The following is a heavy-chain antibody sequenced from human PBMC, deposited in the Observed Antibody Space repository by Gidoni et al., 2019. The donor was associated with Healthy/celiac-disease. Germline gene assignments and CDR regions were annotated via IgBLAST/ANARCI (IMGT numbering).Heavy chain of an antibody. CDR3: AKDPSRWVQGGGSDY. Sequence: EVQLVESGGGLVQPGGSLRLSCAASGFTFRSYAMSWVRQAPGKGLEWVSAISGSGGRKYYADSVKGRFTISRDNSKNTLYLQMNSLRAEDTAVYYCAKDPSRWVQGGGSDYWGQGTLVTVSS. V-gene: IGHV3-23*04. J-gene: IGHJ4*02. CDR1: GFTFRSYA. CDR2: ISGSGGRK. D-gene: IGHD3-10*01.